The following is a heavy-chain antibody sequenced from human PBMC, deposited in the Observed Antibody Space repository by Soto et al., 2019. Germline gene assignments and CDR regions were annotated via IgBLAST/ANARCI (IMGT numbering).Heavy chain of an antibody. Sequence: ASVKVSCKASGYSFTDYHIHWVRQAPGQGLEWLGRINPKSGGTSTAQKFQGWVTMTTDTSISTASMELTRLASDDTAIYYCARGDSTDCSNGVCSFFYNHDMDVWGQGTTVTVS. CDR2: INPKSGGT. CDR3: ARGDSTDCSNGVCSFFYNHDMDV. J-gene: IGHJ6*02. V-gene: IGHV1-2*04. D-gene: IGHD2-8*01. CDR1: GYSFTDYH.